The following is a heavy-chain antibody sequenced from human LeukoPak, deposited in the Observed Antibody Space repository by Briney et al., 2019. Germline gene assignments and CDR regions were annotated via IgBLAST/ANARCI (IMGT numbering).Heavy chain of an antibody. Sequence: SETLSLTCAVSGGSISSSNWWSWVRQPPGKGLVWIGEIYHSGSTNYNPSLKSRVTISVDKSKNQFSLKLSSVTAADTAVYYCARAGDYVVYYFDYWGQGTLVTVSS. CDR2: IYHSGST. D-gene: IGHD4-17*01. CDR1: GGSISSSNW. V-gene: IGHV4-4*02. J-gene: IGHJ4*02. CDR3: ARAGDYVVYYFDY.